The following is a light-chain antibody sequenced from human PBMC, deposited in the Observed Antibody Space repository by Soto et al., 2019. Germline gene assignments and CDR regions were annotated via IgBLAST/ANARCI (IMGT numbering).Light chain of an antibody. CDR3: QQRSNWPPYT. CDR1: QSVSSD. CDR2: DSS. Sequence: EIVLTQSPATLSLSPGERATLSCRASQSVSSDLAWYQQKPGQAPRRLIYDSSNRATGIPAMFSGSGSGTDFTLTISSLEPEDFAVYYCQQRSNWPPYTFGQGTKLEIK. V-gene: IGKV3-11*01. J-gene: IGKJ2*01.